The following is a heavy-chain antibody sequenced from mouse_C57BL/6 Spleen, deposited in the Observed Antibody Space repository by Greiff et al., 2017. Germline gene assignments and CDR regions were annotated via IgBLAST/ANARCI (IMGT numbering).Heavy chain of an antibody. CDR1: GYSFTGYY. D-gene: IGHD1-1*01. Sequence: EVMLVESGPELVKPGASVKISCKASGYSFTGYYMNWVKQSPEKSLEWIGEINPSTGGTTYNQKFKAKATLTVDKSSSTAYMQLKSLTSEDSAVYYCASGIPFAYWGQGTLVTVS. CDR3: ASGIPFAY. J-gene: IGHJ3*01. V-gene: IGHV1-42*01. CDR2: INPSTGGT.